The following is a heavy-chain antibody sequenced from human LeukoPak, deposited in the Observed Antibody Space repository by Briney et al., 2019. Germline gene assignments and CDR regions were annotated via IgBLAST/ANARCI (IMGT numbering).Heavy chain of an antibody. J-gene: IGHJ4*02. V-gene: IGHV1-69*13. Sequence: SVKVSCKASGYTFTGYYMHWVRQAPGQGLEWMGGIIPIFGTANYAQKFQGRVTITADESTSTAYMELSSLRSEDTAVYYCARRAEGEGFDYWGQGTLVTVSS. D-gene: IGHD3-16*01. CDR1: GYTFTGYY. CDR2: IIPIFGTA. CDR3: ARRAEGEGFDY.